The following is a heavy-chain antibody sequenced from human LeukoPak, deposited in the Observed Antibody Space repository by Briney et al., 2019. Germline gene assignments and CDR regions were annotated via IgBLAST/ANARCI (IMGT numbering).Heavy chain of an antibody. J-gene: IGHJ4*02. CDR2: IKQDGSEK. D-gene: IGHD1-26*01. V-gene: IGHV3-7*01. CDR3: AKLGVGTTFDY. CDR1: GFTFSNYW. Sequence: GGSLRLSCAASGFTFSNYWMTWVRQAPGKGLEWVANIKQDGSEKYYVDSVKGRCTISRDNAKNSLYLQMNSLRAEDTAVDFCAKLGVGTTFDYWGQGTLVTVSS.